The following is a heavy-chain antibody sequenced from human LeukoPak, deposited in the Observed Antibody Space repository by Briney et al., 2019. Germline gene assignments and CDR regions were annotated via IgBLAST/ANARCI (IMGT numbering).Heavy chain of an antibody. J-gene: IGHJ5*02. CDR3: ARVRTRYCSSTSCSGGWFDP. V-gene: IGHV4-31*03. CDR2: IYYSGST. CDR1: GGSISSGGYY. Sequence: YPSETLSLTCTVSGGSISSGGYYWSWIRQHPGKGLEWIGYIYYSGSTYYNPSLKSRVTISVDTSKNQFSLKLSSVTAADTAVYYRARVRTRYCSSTSCSGGWFDPWGQGTLVTVSS. D-gene: IGHD2-2*01.